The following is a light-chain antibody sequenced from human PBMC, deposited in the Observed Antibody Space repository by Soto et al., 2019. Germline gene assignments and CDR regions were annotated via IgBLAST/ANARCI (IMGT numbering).Light chain of an antibody. Sequence: QSALTQPASVSGSPGQSITISCTGTSSDLGDYNYVSWYQQHPGKAPKLIIYEVRHRPSGVSNRFSGSKSGNTASLTISGLQAEDEADYYCTSYRSRTTWVFGGGTKLTVL. CDR2: EVR. CDR3: TSYRSRTTWV. CDR1: SSDLGDYNY. V-gene: IGLV2-14*01. J-gene: IGLJ3*02.